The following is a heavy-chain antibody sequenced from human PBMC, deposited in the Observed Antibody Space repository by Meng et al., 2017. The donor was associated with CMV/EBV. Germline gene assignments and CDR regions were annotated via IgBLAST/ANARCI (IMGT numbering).Heavy chain of an antibody. Sequence: GSLRLSCVVYGGSFSGSYWNWIRQSPGKGLEWIGEINNSGGTYYNPSLKSRVTISVDTSKNQFSLKLSSVTAADTAVYYCAREEYSSSSLDYWGQGTLVTVSS. D-gene: IGHD6-6*01. V-gene: IGHV4-34*01. J-gene: IGHJ4*02. CDR1: GGSFSGSY. CDR3: AREEYSSSSLDY. CDR2: INNSGGT.